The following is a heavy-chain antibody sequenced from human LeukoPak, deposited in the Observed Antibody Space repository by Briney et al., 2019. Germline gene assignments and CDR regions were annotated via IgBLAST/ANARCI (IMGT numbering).Heavy chain of an antibody. CDR3: AKAKALVARGYCSGGSCYFDY. CDR1: GYTFTGYY. CDR2: INPNSGGT. D-gene: IGHD2-15*01. Sequence: ASVNVSCKASGYTFTGYYMHWVRQAPGQGLEWVGWINPNSGGTNYAQKFQGRVTMTRDTSISTAYMELSRLRSDDTAVYYCAKAKALVARGYCSGGSCYFDYWGQGTLVTVSS. V-gene: IGHV1-2*02. J-gene: IGHJ4*02.